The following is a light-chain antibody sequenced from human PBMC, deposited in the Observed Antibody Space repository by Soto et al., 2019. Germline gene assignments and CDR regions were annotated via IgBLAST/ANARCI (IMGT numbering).Light chain of an antibody. V-gene: IGLV7-43*01. Sequence: QAVVTQEPSLTVSPGGTVTLTCASSTGTVTSGFRPNWFQQRPGQPPRALIYSTSNTHSWTPARFSCSLLGGKAALTLSGVQPEDEAEYFCLLYYVYTQRWVFGGGTKLTVL. CDR2: STS. J-gene: IGLJ3*02. CDR3: LLYYVYTQRWV. CDR1: TGTVTSGFR.